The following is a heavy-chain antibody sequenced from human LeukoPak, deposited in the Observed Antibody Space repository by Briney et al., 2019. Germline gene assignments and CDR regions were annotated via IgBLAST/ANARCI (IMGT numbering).Heavy chain of an antibody. CDR2: ISAYNGNT. D-gene: IGHD2-15*01. CDR3: ARKRGYCSGGSCYSNPVPRSVWFDP. V-gene: IGHV1-18*04. J-gene: IGHJ5*02. CDR1: GYTFTGYY. Sequence: ASVKVSCKASGYTFTGYYMHWVRQAPGQGLEWMGWISAYNGNTNYAQKLQGRVTMTTDTSTSTAYMELRSLRSDDTAVYYCARKRGYCSGGSCYSNPVPRSVWFDPWGQGTLVTVSS.